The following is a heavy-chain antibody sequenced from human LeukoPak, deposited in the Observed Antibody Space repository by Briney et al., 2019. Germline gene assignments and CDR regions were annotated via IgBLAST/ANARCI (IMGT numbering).Heavy chain of an antibody. J-gene: IGHJ5*02. CDR3: AKGLLLGTSIFPFDP. V-gene: IGHV3-30*18. D-gene: IGHD3-10*01. CDR2: ISYDGSNK. CDR1: GFTFSSYG. Sequence: GGSLRLSCAASGFTFSSYGMHWVRQAPGKGLEWVAVISYDGSNKYYADSVKGRFTISRDNSKNTLYLQMNSLRAEDTAVYYCAKGLLLGTSIFPFDPRGQGTLVTVSS.